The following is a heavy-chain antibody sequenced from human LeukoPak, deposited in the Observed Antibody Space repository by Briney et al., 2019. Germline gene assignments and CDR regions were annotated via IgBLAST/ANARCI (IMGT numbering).Heavy chain of an antibody. Sequence: SETLSLTCTVSGASISSYYWSWIRHPPRKGVGSIWDFYYSASTNYNPSLKSRVTISVDTSKNQFYLKLTSVSAADTAVYYCARDRGGINGEYGFDYWGQGTLVTVSS. J-gene: IGHJ4*02. CDR3: ARDRGGINGEYGFDY. V-gene: IGHV4-59*01. CDR2: FYYSAST. CDR1: GASISSYY. D-gene: IGHD4-17*01.